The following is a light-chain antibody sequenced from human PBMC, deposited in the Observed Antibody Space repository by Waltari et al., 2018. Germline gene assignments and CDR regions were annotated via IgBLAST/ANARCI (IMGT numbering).Light chain of an antibody. V-gene: IGLV1-47*01. CDR2: TNS. Sequence: QSVLPQPPSASGPPGQRVTISCSGSSSNIGSNYVYWYQQPPGPAPKLLIYTNSERPSGVPDRFSGSKSGTSASLAISGLRSEDEGDYFCAAWDDRRTVVVFGGGTKLTVL. CDR1: SSNIGSNY. CDR3: AAWDDRRTVVV. J-gene: IGLJ2*01.